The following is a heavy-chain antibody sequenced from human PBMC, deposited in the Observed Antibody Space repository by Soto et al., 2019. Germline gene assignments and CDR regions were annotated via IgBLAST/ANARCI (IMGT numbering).Heavy chain of an antibody. J-gene: IGHJ6*02. CDR1: GGSVSSDTHY. CDR2: IYSSGST. D-gene: IGHD2-2*02. Sequence: QVQLQESGPGLVKPSETLSLTCTVSGGSVSSDTHYWSWIRQPPGKRLEWIGFIYSSGSTNYNPSLKSRVTMSVDTSKNQFSLKLRSVIVADTAVYHCARFVRSCSGTTCYTPADVWGQGTTVTVSS. CDR3: ARFVRSCSGTTCYTPADV. V-gene: IGHV4-61*01.